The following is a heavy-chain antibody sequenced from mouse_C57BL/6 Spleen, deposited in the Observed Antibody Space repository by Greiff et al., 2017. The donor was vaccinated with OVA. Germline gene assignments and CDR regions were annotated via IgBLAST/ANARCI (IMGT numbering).Heavy chain of an antibody. J-gene: IGHJ4*01. V-gene: IGHV5-6*01. CDR2: ISSGGSYT. D-gene: IGHD1-1*01. Sequence: EVQGVESGGDLVKPGGSLKLSCAASGFTFSSYGMSWVRQTPDKRLEWVATISSGGSYTYYPDSVMGQCTISGDNAKNTLYLQMSSLKSEDTAMYYCARHPVVAYYAMDYWGQGTSVTVSS. CDR1: GFTFSSYG. CDR3: ARHPVVAYYAMDY.